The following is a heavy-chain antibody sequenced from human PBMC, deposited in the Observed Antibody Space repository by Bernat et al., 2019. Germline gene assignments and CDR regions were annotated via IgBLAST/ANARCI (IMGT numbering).Heavy chain of an antibody. Sequence: QVQLVESGGGVVQPGRSLRLSCAASGFTFSSYGMHWVRQAPGKGLEWVAVIWYDGSNKYYADSVKGRFTISRDNSKNTLYLQMNSLRAEDTAVYYCARGNYGSVTYWDYWGQGTLVTVSS. V-gene: IGHV3-33*01. CDR2: IWYDGSNK. J-gene: IGHJ4*02. D-gene: IGHD3-10*01. CDR1: GFTFSSYG. CDR3: ARGNYGSVTYWDY.